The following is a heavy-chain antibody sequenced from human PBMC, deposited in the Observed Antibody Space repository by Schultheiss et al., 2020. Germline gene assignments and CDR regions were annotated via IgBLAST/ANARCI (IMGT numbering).Heavy chain of an antibody. D-gene: IGHD3-3*01. CDR3: ARVLRFRGWFDP. CDR1: GYSIRSGYY. Sequence: SQTLSLTCAVSGYSIRSGYYWGWIRQPPGKGLEWIGSIYHSGSTYYNPSLKSRVTISVDTSKNQFSLKLSSVTAADTAVYYCARVLRFRGWFDPWGQGTLVTVSS. CDR2: IYHSGST. J-gene: IGHJ5*02. V-gene: IGHV4-38-2*01.